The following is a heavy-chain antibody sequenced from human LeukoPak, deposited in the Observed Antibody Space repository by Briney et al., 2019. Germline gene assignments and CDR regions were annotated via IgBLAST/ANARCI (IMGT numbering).Heavy chain of an antibody. CDR2: IKQDGSEK. CDR1: GFTFSSYW. Sequence: PGGSLRLSCAASGFTFSSYWMSWVRQAPGKGLEWVANIKQDGSEKYYVDSVKGRFTISRDNAKNSLYLQMNSLRAEDTAVYYCAKDRHYPYYYDSSGYSPDAFDIWGQGTMVTVSS. CDR3: AKDRHYPYYYDSSGYSPDAFDI. V-gene: IGHV3-7*03. D-gene: IGHD3-22*01. J-gene: IGHJ3*02.